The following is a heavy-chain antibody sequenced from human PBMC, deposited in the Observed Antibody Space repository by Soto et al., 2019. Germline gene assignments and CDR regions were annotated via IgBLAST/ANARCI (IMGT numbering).Heavy chain of an antibody. J-gene: IGHJ5*02. D-gene: IGHD6-13*01. Sequence: SETLSLTCAVSGGSITSGGYSWSWIRQPPGKGLEWIGYIYQSGSTYYSPSLKSRVTISLDRSKNHFSLRLNSVTAADTAVYYCARVFSSSRGGWFDPWGQGTLVTVS. V-gene: IGHV4-30-2*01. CDR3: ARVFSSSRGGWFDP. CDR2: IYQSGST. CDR1: GGSITSGGYS.